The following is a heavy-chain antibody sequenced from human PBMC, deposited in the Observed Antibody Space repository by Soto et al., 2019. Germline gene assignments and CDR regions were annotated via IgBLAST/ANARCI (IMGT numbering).Heavy chain of an antibody. V-gene: IGHV1-69*06. D-gene: IGHD5-12*01. CDR2: IVPLFRTT. CDR3: ARGGYSSSWSNLLDRSGLDV. CDR1: GGTFSSYA. J-gene: IGHJ6*04. Sequence: QVQLVQSGAEAKKPGSSVKVSCKTSGGTFSSYAISWVRQAPGQGREWMGGIVPLFRTTNYAQKFQGRVTITADTSTYTVYMELSGRRSGDTAGYYCARGGYSSSWSNLLDRSGLDVGGKGTTVPVS.